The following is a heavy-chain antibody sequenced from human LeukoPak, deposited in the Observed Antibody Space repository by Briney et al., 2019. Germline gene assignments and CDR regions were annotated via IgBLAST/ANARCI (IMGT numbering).Heavy chain of an antibody. Sequence: GGSLRLSCAASGFSCSSYAMPGVRQAPGKGLEWVSGISGSGGSTAYADSVKGRFTISRDNSKNTLFLQMNSLRAEDTAVYYCAKKTVSTRRESFEYWGQGTLVTVSS. CDR2: ISGSGGST. J-gene: IGHJ4*02. CDR1: GFSCSSYA. CDR3: AKKTVSTRRESFEY. V-gene: IGHV3-23*01. D-gene: IGHD2/OR15-2a*01.